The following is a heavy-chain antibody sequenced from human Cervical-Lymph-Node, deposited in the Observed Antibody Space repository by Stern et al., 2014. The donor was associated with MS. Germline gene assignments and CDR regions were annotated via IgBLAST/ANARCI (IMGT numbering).Heavy chain of an antibody. CDR2: IYHTGST. CDR3: ARAGLYDY. D-gene: IGHD2/OR15-2a*01. V-gene: IGHV4-4*02. CDR1: GGSIDGSDL. J-gene: IGHJ4*02. Sequence: LQLQESGPGLVKPSGTLSLTCTVSGGSIDGSDLWSWVRQPPGKGLEWIGEIYHTGSTNYNPSLQERVSMSGDKSKQQVSLHLTLVTAADTAVYYCARAGLYDYWGQGTLVTVSS.